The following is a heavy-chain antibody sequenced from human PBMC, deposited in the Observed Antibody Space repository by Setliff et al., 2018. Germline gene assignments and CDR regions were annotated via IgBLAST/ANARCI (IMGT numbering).Heavy chain of an antibody. D-gene: IGHD6-19*01. CDR2: ISGHGRRT. CDR1: GFTFSSYA. V-gene: IGHV3-23*01. Sequence: QPGGSLRLSCAASGFTFSSYAMTWVRQAPGKGLEWVSGISGHGRRTYYADSVKGRSTISRDNSQNTMYLQMNSLRAEDTAVYYCIRDTSGRDAFDIWGQGTMVTVSS. CDR3: IRDTSGRDAFDI. J-gene: IGHJ3*02.